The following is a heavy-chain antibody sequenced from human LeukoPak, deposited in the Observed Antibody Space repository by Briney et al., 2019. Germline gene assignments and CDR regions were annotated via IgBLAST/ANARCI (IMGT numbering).Heavy chain of an antibody. J-gene: IGHJ4*02. Sequence: GGSLRLSCAASGFTVITNYVSWVRQAPGKGLEWVSAISSSGVSTYYADSVKGRFTLSRDNSKNTLYLQMNGLRAEDTAVYYCAKGRDGYNYYLDYWGQGTLVTVSS. D-gene: IGHD5-24*01. CDR2: ISSSGVST. CDR3: AKGRDGYNYYLDY. V-gene: IGHV3-23*01. CDR1: GFTVITNY.